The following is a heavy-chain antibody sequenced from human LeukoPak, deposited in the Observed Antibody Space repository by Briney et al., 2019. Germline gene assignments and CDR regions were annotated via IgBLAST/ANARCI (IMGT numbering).Heavy chain of an antibody. D-gene: IGHD5-18*01. CDR1: GFSLSTYG. CDR3: AKDPGYRLPGYYMDV. V-gene: IGHV3-30*02. J-gene: IGHJ6*03. CDR2: ISYDASDK. Sequence: GGSLRLTCAASGFSLSTYGMHWVRQGPGKGLEWVTFISYDASDKYYADSVKGRFTISRDNSKNTLYLQMNSLRVEDTAVYYCAKDPGYRLPGYYMDVWGKGTTVTVSS.